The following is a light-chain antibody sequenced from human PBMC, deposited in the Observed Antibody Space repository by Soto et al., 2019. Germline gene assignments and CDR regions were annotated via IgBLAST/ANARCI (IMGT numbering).Light chain of an antibody. V-gene: IGLV2-14*01. CDR1: SSDVGGYIY. CDR3: SSYTSSSTPS. J-gene: IGLJ2*01. CDR2: DVS. Sequence: QSVLTQPASVSGSPGQSITISCTGTSSDVGGYIYVSWYQQHPGKAPKLMIYDVSNRSSGVSNRFSGSKSGNTASLTISGLQAEDEADYYCSSYTSSSTPSFGGGTKLTV.